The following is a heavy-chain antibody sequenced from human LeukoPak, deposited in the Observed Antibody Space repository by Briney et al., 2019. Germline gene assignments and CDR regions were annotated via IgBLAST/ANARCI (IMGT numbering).Heavy chain of an antibody. D-gene: IGHD5-18*01. CDR3: ARDQEYSYGHFDY. CDR1: GGSISSGSYY. CDR2: IYTSGST. J-gene: IGHJ4*02. Sequence: SETLSLTCTVAGGSISSGSYYWSWIRQPAGKGLEWIGRIYTSGSTNYNPSLKSRVTISVDTSKNQFSLNLSSVTAADTAVYYCARDQEYSYGHFDYWGQGTLVIVSS. V-gene: IGHV4-61*02.